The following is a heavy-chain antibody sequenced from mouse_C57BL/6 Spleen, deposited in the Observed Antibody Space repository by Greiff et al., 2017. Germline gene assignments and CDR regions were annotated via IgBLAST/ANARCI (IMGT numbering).Heavy chain of an antibody. Sequence: VQLVESGPELVKPGASVKISCKASGYAFSSSWMNWVKQRPGKGLEWIGRIYPGDGDTNYNGKFKGKATLTADKSSSTAYMQLSSLTSEDSAVYFCAIDSSGYFDYWGQGTTLTVSS. V-gene: IGHV1-82*01. J-gene: IGHJ2*01. D-gene: IGHD3-2*02. CDR3: AIDSSGYFDY. CDR2: IYPGDGDT. CDR1: GYAFSSSW.